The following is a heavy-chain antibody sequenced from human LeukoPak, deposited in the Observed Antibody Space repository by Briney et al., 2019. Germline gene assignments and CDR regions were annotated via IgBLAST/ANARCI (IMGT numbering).Heavy chain of an antibody. J-gene: IGHJ4*02. D-gene: IGHD5-18*01. CDR3: AKDGLGYSYGQDYFDY. CDR2: ISGSGGST. CDR1: GFTFSSYA. V-gene: IGHV3-23*01. Sequence: GGSLRLSCAASGFTFSSYAMSWVRQAPGKGLEWVSAISGSGGSTYYADSVKGRFTISRDNSKNTLYLQMNSLRAEDTAVYYCAKDGLGYSYGQDYFDYWGQGTLVTVSS.